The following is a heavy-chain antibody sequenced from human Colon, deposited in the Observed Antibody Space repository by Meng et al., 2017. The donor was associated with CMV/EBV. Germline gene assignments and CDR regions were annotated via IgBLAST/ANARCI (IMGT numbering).Heavy chain of an antibody. CDR2: IYYSGST. V-gene: IGHV4-39*07. J-gene: IGHJ4*02. Sequence: SETLSLTCTVSGGSISSSSYYWGWIRQPPGKGLEWIGSIYYSGSTYYNPSLKSRVTISVDTSKNQFSLKLSSVTAADTAVYYCAREPFLYSGIIYGADYWGQGTLVTVSS. CDR1: GGSISSSSYY. D-gene: IGHD1-26*01. CDR3: AREPFLYSGIIYGADY.